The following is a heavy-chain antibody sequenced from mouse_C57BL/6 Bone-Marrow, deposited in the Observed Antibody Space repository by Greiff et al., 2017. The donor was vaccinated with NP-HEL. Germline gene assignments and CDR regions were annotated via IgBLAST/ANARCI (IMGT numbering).Heavy chain of an antibody. J-gene: IGHJ1*03. CDR3: ATYYYGSRGYFDV. CDR2: ISYSGST. CDR1: GYSITSDY. D-gene: IGHD1-1*01. V-gene: IGHV3-8*01. Sequence: EVKLQESGPGLAKPSQTLSLTCSVTGYSITSDYWNWIRKFPGNKLEYMGYISYSGSTYYNPSLKSRISITRDTSKNQYYLQLNSVTTEDTATYYCATYYYGSRGYFDVWGTGTTVTVSS.